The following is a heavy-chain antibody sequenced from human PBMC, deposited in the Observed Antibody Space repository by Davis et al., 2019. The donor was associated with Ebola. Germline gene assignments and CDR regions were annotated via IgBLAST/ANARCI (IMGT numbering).Heavy chain of an antibody. D-gene: IGHD6-19*01. V-gene: IGHV4-61*01. CDR2: IDNTGST. Sequence: MPSETLSLTCRVSTGSVSSGNYYWSWIRQPPGKGLEWVAYIDNTGSTNYNPSLKSRVSISVDTSKNQFSLKLSSVTAADTAVYYCARGVRGWGLLYYFDSWGQGTLVAVSS. J-gene: IGHJ4*02. CDR1: TGSVSSGNYY. CDR3: ARGVRGWGLLYYFDS.